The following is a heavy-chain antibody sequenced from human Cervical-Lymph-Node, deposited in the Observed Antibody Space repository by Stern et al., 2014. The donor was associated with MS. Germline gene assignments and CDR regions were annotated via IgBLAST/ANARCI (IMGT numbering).Heavy chain of an antibody. J-gene: IGHJ2*01. D-gene: IGHD3-3*01. CDR1: EFTFTSHA. CDR2: ISGSGSST. CDR3: ARSAIFGVPSWYFDL. V-gene: IGHV3-23*01. Sequence: EVQLLESGGGLVQPGGSLRLSCAASEFTFTSHAMTWVRQAPGTGLERVAVISGSGSSTHYADSVKGRFIISRDNSNNTVDLQMNSLTVEDTAMYYCARSAIFGVPSWYFDLWGRGILVTVSS.